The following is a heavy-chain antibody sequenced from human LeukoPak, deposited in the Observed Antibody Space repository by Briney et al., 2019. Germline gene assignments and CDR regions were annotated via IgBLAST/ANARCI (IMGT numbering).Heavy chain of an antibody. Sequence: GGSLRLSCAVSGITLSNYGMSWVRQAPGKGLQWVAGISDTGGTITYADSVSGRFTISRDNAKNTLYLQMNSLRAEDTAVYFCAERGVVIRVILVGFHKQAYYFDSWGHGPLVTVSS. CDR1: GITLSNYG. CDR2: ISDTGGTI. D-gene: IGHD3-22*01. V-gene: IGHV3-23*01. J-gene: IGHJ4*03. CDR3: AERGVVIRVILVGFHKQAYYFDS.